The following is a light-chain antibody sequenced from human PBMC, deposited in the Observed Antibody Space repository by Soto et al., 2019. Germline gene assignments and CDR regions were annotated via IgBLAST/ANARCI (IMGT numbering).Light chain of an antibody. V-gene: IGLV2-23*01. CDR2: EGS. CDR3: CSYAGSSTFYV. Sequence: QSALTQPASVSGSPGQSITISCTGTSSDVGNYNLASWYQHHPGKAPKLMIYEGSKRPSGVSNRFSGSKSGNTASLTISGLQAEDEADYYCCSYAGSSTFYVFGTGTKVTVL. CDR1: SSDVGNYNL. J-gene: IGLJ1*01.